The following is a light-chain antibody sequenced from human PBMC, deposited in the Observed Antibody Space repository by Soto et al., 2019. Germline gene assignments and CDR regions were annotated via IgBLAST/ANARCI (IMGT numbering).Light chain of an antibody. CDR1: SSDVGGYNY. Sequence: QSALTQPRSVSGYPRQSVTISCTGSSSDVGGYNYVSWYQQHPGKAPQLIIYDVSKRPSGVPDRFSGSKSGNTASLTISGLQAEVEADYYCCSYAGSYTLVFGTGTKVNVL. CDR2: DVS. CDR3: CSYAGSYTLV. J-gene: IGLJ1*01. V-gene: IGLV2-11*01.